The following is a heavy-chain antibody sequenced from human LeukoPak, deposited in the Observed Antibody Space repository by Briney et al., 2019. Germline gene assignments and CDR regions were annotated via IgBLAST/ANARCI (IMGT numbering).Heavy chain of an antibody. D-gene: IGHD3-3*01. J-gene: IGHJ6*03. CDR3: AREYNRLTRFLEWLDPTHYYYYYYMDV. CDR1: GFTFSSYS. CDR2: ISSSSSYI. V-gene: IGHV3-21*03. Sequence: PGGSLRLSCAASGFTFSSYSMNWVRQAPGKGLERVSSISSSSSYIYYADSVKGRFTISRDNAKNSLYLQMNSLRAEDTAVYYCAREYNRLTRFLEWLDPTHYYYYYYMDVWGKGTTVTVSS.